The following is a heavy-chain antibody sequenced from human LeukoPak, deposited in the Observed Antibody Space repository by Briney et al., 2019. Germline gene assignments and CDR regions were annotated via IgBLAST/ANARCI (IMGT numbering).Heavy chain of an antibody. J-gene: IGHJ4*02. Sequence: SETLSLTCTVSGGSISSYYWSWIRQPPGKGLEWIGYIYYSGSTNYNPSFKSRVTISVDTSKNQFSLKLSSVTAADTAVYYCARHGGATPFDYWGQGTLVTVSS. V-gene: IGHV4-59*08. D-gene: IGHD1-26*01. CDR1: GGSISSYY. CDR2: IYYSGST. CDR3: ARHGGATPFDY.